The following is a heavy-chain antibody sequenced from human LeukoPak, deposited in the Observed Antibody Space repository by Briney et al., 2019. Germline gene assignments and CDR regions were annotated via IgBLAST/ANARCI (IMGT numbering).Heavy chain of an antibody. CDR1: GFTFTSYW. D-gene: IGHD2-2*01. CDR2: IKQDGSEK. Sequence: GGPLRLSCAASGFTFTSYWMSWVRQAPGKGLEWVANIKQDGSEKYYVDSVKGRFTISRDNAKNSLYLQMNSLRAEDTAVYYCARALWGIVVVPAAPDYWGQGTLVTVSS. V-gene: IGHV3-7*01. J-gene: IGHJ4*02. CDR3: ARALWGIVVVPAAPDY.